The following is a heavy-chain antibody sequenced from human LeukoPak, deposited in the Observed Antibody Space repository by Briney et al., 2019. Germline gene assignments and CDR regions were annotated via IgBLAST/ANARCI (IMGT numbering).Heavy chain of an antibody. Sequence: PSETLSLTCAVYGGSFSGYYWSWIRQPPGKGLEWIGEINHSGSTSYNPSLKSRVTISVDTSKNQFSLKLSSVTAADTAVYYCASRSPGYYFDYWGQGTLVTVSS. D-gene: IGHD7-27*01. V-gene: IGHV4-34*01. CDR2: INHSGST. CDR1: GGSFSGYY. CDR3: ASRSPGYYFDY. J-gene: IGHJ4*02.